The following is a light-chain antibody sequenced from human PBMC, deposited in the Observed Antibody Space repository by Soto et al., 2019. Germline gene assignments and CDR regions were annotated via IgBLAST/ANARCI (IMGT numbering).Light chain of an antibody. CDR1: SSNIGSNY. Sequence: QSVLTQPTSASGTPGQRVTISCSGSSSNIGSNYVYWYQQLPGTAPKLLIYRSNQRPSGVPDRFSGSKSGTSASLAISGLRSEDEADYYCAAWDDSLSGRVFGGGTKLTVL. CDR2: RSN. CDR3: AAWDDSLSGRV. J-gene: IGLJ3*02. V-gene: IGLV1-47*01.